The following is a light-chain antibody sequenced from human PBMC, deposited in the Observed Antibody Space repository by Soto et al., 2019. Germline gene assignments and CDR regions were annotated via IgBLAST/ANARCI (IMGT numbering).Light chain of an antibody. J-gene: IGKJ4*01. Sequence: EIVLTQSPGTLSVSPGERATLSCRASQSVSGSYLAWYQQKRGQAPRLLIYGASGRATGIPDRFSGSGSGTDFTLTISRLEPEDLAVYYCQHYGRPLTLGGVTKVEIK. CDR3: QHYGRPLT. CDR2: GAS. V-gene: IGKV3-20*01. CDR1: QSVSGSY.